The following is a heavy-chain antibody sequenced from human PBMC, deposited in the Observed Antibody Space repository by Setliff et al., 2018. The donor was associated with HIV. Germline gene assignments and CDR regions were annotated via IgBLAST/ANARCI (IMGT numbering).Heavy chain of an antibody. CDR2: IKADGSEK. V-gene: IGHV3-7*01. Sequence: ETLSLTCVVSGYSISSNDWWGWIRQSPGKGLEWVANIKADGSEKYYMNSVKGRFTISRDNAENSLYLQMNSLRADDTAVYYCARGTGYSGYDSSDAFDIWGQGTMVTVSS. CDR3: ARGTGYSGYDSSDAFDI. CDR1: GYSISSNDW. D-gene: IGHD5-12*01. J-gene: IGHJ3*02.